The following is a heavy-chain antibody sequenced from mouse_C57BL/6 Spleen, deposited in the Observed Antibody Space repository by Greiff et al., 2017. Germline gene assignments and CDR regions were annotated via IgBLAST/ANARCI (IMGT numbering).Heavy chain of an antibody. CDR2: IHPNSGST. Sequence: QVQLQQPGAELVKPGASVKLSCKASGYTFTSYWMHWVKQRPGQGLEWIGMIHPNSGSTNYNEKFKSKATLSVDKSSSTAYMQLSSLTSEDSAVYYCARDYYDYDAVAYWGQGTLVTVSA. CDR1: GYTFTSYW. CDR3: ARDYYDYDAVAY. V-gene: IGHV1-64*01. J-gene: IGHJ3*01. D-gene: IGHD2-4*01.